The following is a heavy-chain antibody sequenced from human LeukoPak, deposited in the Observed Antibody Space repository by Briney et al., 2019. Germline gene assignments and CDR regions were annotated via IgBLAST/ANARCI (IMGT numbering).Heavy chain of an antibody. Sequence: SETLSLTCAVYGGSFSGYYWSWIRQPPGKGLEWIGEINHSGSTNYNPSLKSRVTISVDTSKNQFSLKLSSVTAADTAVYYCAGRIAVAGTDYWGQGTLVTVSS. CDR3: AGRIAVAGTDY. CDR1: GGSFSGYY. CDR2: INHSGST. D-gene: IGHD6-19*01. J-gene: IGHJ4*02. V-gene: IGHV4-34*01.